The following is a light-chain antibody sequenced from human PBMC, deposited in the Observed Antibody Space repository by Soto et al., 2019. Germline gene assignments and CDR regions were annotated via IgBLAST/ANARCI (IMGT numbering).Light chain of an antibody. V-gene: IGKV3-20*01. Sequence: EIVLTQSPGTLSLSPGERATLSCRASQSVSSSYLAWYQQKPGQAPRLLIYGASSRATGIPDRFSGSGSGTDSTLTISRLEPEDFAVYYCQQYGSLWFTFGPGTKVDIK. J-gene: IGKJ3*01. CDR3: QQYGSLWFT. CDR2: GAS. CDR1: QSVSSSY.